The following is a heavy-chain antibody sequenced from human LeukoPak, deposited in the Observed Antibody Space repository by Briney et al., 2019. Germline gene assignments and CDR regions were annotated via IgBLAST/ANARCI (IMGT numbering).Heavy chain of an antibody. CDR1: GFTFNNA. V-gene: IGHV3-9*01. Sequence: GGSLRLSCLASGFTFNNALHWVRQGPGKGLEWVSGVSWKSHVIDYADSVKGRFTISRDNAKNSLFLEMSSLRPEDTASYYCVKGNSGTYATYFDSWGQGTMVTVAS. CDR2: VSWKSHVI. CDR3: VKGNSGTYATYFDS. J-gene: IGHJ4*02. D-gene: IGHD1-26*01.